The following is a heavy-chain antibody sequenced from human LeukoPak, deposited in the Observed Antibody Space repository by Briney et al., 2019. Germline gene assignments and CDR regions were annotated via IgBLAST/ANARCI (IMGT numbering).Heavy chain of an antibody. D-gene: IGHD3-10*01. Sequence: SETLSLTCTVSGGSISSGGYYWSWIRQHPGKGLEWIGYIYYSGSTYYNPSLKSRVTISVDTSKNQFSLKLSSVTAADTAVYYCARAQVTMVRGFDYWGQGTLSPSPQ. CDR2: IYYSGST. CDR3: ARAQVTMVRGFDY. CDR1: GGSISSGGYY. V-gene: IGHV4-31*03. J-gene: IGHJ4*02.